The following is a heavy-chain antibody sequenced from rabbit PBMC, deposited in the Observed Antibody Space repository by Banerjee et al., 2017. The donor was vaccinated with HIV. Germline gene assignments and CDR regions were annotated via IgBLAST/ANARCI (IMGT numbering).Heavy chain of an antibody. CDR1: GFSFSSSYH. Sequence: QEQLVESGGDLVKPGASLTLTCTASGFSFSSSYHMCWVRQAPGKGLEWIGCIYTGNNYTWYATWAKGQFTISKTSSTTVTLQMTSLTAADTATYFCARTYAGDNYTLWGQGTLVTVS. D-gene: IGHD4-2*01. V-gene: IGHV1S45*01. J-gene: IGHJ3*01. CDR2: IYTGNNYT. CDR3: ARTYAGDNYTL.